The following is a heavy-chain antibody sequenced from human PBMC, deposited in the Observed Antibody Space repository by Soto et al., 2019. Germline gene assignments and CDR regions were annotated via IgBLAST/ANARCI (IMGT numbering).Heavy chain of an antibody. Sequence: QVQLVQSGAEVKKPGSSVKVSCKASGGTFSSYAISWVRQAPGQGLEWMGGFIPIFGTANYAQKFQGRVTITADESTSTAYMELSSLRSEDTAVYYCARSPPRGVATGRWFDHWGQGTLVTVSS. D-gene: IGHD5-12*01. V-gene: IGHV1-69*01. CDR3: ARSPPRGVATGRWFDH. CDR1: GGTFSSYA. J-gene: IGHJ5*02. CDR2: FIPIFGTA.